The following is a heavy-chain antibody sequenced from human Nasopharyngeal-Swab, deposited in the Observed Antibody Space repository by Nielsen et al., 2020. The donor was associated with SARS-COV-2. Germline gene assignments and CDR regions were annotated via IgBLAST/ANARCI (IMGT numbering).Heavy chain of an antibody. CDR3: ARVNNGGGIVPASYSFFMDV. V-gene: IGHV4-34*01. CDR1: GASFSGYY. CDR2: ITRSGNT. J-gene: IGHJ6*03. D-gene: IGHD2-2*01. Sequence: SETLSLTYGLNGASFSGYYWGWIRQPPGQGLEWIGDITRSGNTNYNPALKSRVTISMATSKDEFSLKLTSVTAADTAIYFCARVNNGGGIVPASYSFFMDVWGKGTSVAVSS.